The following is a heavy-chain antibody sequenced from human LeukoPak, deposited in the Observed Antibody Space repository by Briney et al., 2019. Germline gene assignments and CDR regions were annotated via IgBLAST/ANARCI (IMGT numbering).Heavy chain of an antibody. J-gene: IGHJ3*02. CDR1: GYTFTSYY. CDR3: ARALGLLDYYDSSGYPHAFDI. D-gene: IGHD3-22*01. Sequence: ASVKVSCKASGYTFTSYYMHWVRQAPGQGLEWMGIINPSGGSTSYAQKFQGRVTMTRDTSISTAYMELSRLRSDDTAVYYCARALGLLDYYDSSGYPHAFDIWGQGTMVTVSS. V-gene: IGHV1-46*01. CDR2: INPSGGST.